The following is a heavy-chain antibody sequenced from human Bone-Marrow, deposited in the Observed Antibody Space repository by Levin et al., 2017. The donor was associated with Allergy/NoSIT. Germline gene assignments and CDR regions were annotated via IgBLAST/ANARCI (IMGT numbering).Heavy chain of an antibody. D-gene: IGHD2-21*02. V-gene: IGHV4-34*01. CDR3: ARGPYCGGDCYPLAEYFQH. Sequence: PSETLSLTCAVYGGSFSGYYWSWIRQPPGKGLEWIGEINHSGSTNYNPSLKSRVTISVDTSRNQFSLKLSSVTAADTAVYYCARGPYCGGDCYPLAEYFQHWGQGTLVTVSS. J-gene: IGHJ1*01. CDR1: GGSFSGYY. CDR2: INHSGST.